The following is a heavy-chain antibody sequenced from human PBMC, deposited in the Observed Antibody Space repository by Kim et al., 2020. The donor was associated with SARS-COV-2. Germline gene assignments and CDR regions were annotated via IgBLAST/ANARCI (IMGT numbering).Heavy chain of an antibody. CDR1: GGSISSSNW. CDR3: ASRYCSSTSCYDYYYYYGMDV. D-gene: IGHD2-2*01. V-gene: IGHV4-4*02. J-gene: IGHJ6*02. CDR2: IYHSGST. Sequence: SETLSLTCAVSGGSISSSNWWSWVRQPPGKGLEWIGEIYHSGSTNYNPSLKSRVTISVDKSKNQFSLKLSSVTAADTAVYYCASRYCSSTSCYDYYYYYGMDVWGQGTTVTVSS.